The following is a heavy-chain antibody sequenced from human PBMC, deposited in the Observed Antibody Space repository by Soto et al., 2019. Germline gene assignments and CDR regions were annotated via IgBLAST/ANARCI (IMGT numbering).Heavy chain of an antibody. CDR2: IIPIFGTA. CDR3: ARDKGPNYDFWCWDI. J-gene: IGHJ3*02. CDR1: GGTFSSYA. V-gene: IGHV1-69*13. Sequence: SVKVSCKASGGTFSSYAISWVRQAPGQGLEWMGGIIPIFGTANYAQKFQGRVTITADESTSTAYMELSSLRSEDTAVYYCARDKGPNYDFWCWDIWGQGTMVTVSS. D-gene: IGHD3-3*01.